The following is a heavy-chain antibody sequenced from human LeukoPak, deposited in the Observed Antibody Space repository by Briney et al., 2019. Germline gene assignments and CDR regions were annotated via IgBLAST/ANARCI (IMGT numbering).Heavy chain of an antibody. CDR3: AVGLHSGQFAFDI. Sequence: KTSETLSLTCAVSGYSISRGSYWGWIRQPPGKGLEWIGSVYHSGSAYYNPSLKSRVTISMDTSKNQFSLKLTSVTAADTAVYYCAVGLHSGQFAFDIWGQGTMVTVSS. V-gene: IGHV4-38-2*01. CDR2: VYHSGSA. D-gene: IGHD5-24*01. J-gene: IGHJ3*02. CDR1: GYSISRGSY.